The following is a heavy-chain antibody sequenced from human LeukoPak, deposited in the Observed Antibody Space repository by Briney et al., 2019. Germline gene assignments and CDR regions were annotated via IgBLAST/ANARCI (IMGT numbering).Heavy chain of an antibody. V-gene: IGHV3-30*02. CDR3: AKDRHILFGVFDY. CDR1: GFTFSTYG. CDR2: IRYDGSNK. J-gene: IGHJ4*02. Sequence: PGGSLRLSCAASGFTFSTYGMHWVRQAPGKGLEWVAFIRYDGSNKYYADSVKGRFTISRDNSKNTLYLQMNSLRAEDTAVYYCAKDRHILFGVFDYWGQGTLVTVSS. D-gene: IGHD3-3*01.